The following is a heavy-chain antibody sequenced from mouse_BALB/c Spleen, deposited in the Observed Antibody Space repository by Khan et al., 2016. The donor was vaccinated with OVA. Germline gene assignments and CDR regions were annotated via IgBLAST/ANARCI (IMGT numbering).Heavy chain of an antibody. CDR3: ARSGYFAWFGY. Sequence: VQLQQSGAELVRPGALVKLSCKASGFNIKDYYIHWVKQRPEQGLEWIGWIDPENGETVYDPKFQGKASITADTSSNTAYLQLSSLTYEDTAVHYCARSGYFAWFGYWGQETLVTVSA. D-gene: IGHD2-14*01. CDR1: GFNIKDYY. J-gene: IGHJ3*01. V-gene: IGHV14-1*02. CDR2: IDPENGET.